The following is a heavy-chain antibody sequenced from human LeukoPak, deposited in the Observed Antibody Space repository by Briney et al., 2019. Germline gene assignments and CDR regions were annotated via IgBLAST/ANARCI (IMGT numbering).Heavy chain of an antibody. CDR1: GCIFTSYW. CDR2: IYPGDSDT. CDR3: ARLSSGYYFDY. V-gene: IGHV5-51*01. J-gene: IGHJ4*02. D-gene: IGHD3-22*01. Sequence: GGALEISCQGSGCIFTSYWIGWVRQVPGKGLEGMGIIYPGDSDTIYSPSYEGQVTISADKSIRTAYLNWSSVKAAAAAIYFCARLSSGYYFDYWGQGTLVTVSS.